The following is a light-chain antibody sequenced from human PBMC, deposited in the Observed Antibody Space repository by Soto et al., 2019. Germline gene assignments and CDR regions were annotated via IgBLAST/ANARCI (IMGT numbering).Light chain of an antibody. CDR2: ENH. V-gene: IGLV1-51*02. J-gene: IGLJ7*01. CDR1: SPNIGNDF. CDR3: ETWDSSLSAAV. Sequence: QAVVTQPPSVSAAPGQKVAISCSGSSPNIGNDFVSWYQQLPGTAPKLLIYENHKRPSGIPDRFSGSKSGTSATRGITGLQTGDEADYYCETWDSSLSAAVFGGGTQLTVL.